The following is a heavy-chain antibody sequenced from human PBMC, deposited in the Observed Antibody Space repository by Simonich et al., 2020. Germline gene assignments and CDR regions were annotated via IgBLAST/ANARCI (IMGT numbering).Heavy chain of an antibody. D-gene: IGHD2-2*01. Sequence: QVQLVQSGAEVKKPGASVKVSCKASGYTFTGYYMHWVRQAPGQGLEWMGRINPNSGGTNYAQKFQGRVTMTRDTSISTAYMELSRLGSDDTAVYYCARDTFLGYCSSTSCYDAFDIWGQGTMVTVSS. CDR1: GYTFTGYY. V-gene: IGHV1-2*06. CDR2: INPNSGGT. J-gene: IGHJ3*02. CDR3: ARDTFLGYCSSTSCYDAFDI.